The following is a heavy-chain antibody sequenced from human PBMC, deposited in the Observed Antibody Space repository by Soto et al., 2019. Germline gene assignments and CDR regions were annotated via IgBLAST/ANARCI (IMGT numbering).Heavy chain of an antibody. CDR3: ARRGYCSGGSCFSAAFDI. V-gene: IGHV5-51*01. CDR2: IYPGDSDT. Sequence: GESLKISCKGSGYTFISHWIGWVLQMPGKGLEWMGIIYPGDSDTRYSPSFQGQVTISVDKSISTAYLQWSSLKASDTAMYYCARRGYCSGGSCFSAAFDIWGQGTVVTVSS. J-gene: IGHJ3*02. D-gene: IGHD2-15*01. CDR1: GYTFISHW.